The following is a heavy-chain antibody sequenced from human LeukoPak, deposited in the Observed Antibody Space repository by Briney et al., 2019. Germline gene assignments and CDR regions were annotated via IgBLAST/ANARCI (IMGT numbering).Heavy chain of an antibody. Sequence: TGGSLRLSCAASGFIFYDSAMHWVRQAPGKGLEWVSLISGDGVSTFYADSVKGRFTISRDNSKNSLSLQMDSLTTEDTALYYCAKEGYSHTSNYFDNWGQGILVTVSS. D-gene: IGHD2-15*01. CDR3: AKEGYSHTSNYFDN. J-gene: IGHJ4*02. CDR2: ISGDGVST. V-gene: IGHV3-43*02. CDR1: GFIFYDSA.